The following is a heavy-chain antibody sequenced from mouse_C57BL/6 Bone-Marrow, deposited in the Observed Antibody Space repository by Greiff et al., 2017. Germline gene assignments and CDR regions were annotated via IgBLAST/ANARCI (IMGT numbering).Heavy chain of an antibody. CDR3: TSFDGNYFDF. V-gene: IGHV14-4*01. CDR1: GFNIKDDY. J-gene: IGHJ2*01. Sequence: EVQLQQSGAELVRPGASVKLSCTASGFNIKDDYIHWVKQRPEQGLEWIGWIDPEIGDTEYASKFQGKATITSDTTSNTAYLQLSSLTSEDTAVYYCTSFDGNYFDFWGQGTPLTVAS. D-gene: IGHD2-3*01. CDR2: IDPEIGDT.